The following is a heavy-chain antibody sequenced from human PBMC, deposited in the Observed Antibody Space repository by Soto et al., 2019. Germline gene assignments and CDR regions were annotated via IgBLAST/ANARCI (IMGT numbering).Heavy chain of an antibody. CDR1: GFTFSNYA. Sequence: EVQLFESGGGLVQPGGSLRLSCAASGFTFSNYAMSWVRQAPGKGLEWVSAISGSGDSTYYADSWKGRFTISRDITKNTLYLQMNSLRAEDTAVYDCAKEFLRPFDYWGQGTLVTVSS. V-gene: IGHV3-23*01. CDR3: AKEFLRPFDY. CDR2: ISGSGDST. J-gene: IGHJ4*02.